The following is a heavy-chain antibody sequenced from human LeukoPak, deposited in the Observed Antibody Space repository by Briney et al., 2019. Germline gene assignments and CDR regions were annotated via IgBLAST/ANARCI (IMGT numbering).Heavy chain of an antibody. D-gene: IGHD1-1*01. V-gene: IGHV4-34*01. CDR3: ASATRALNY. CDR2: INHSGST. Sequence: SETLSLTCAVYGGSFSGYYWSWIRQPPGKGLEWIGEINHSGSTNYNPSLKSRVTISVDTSKNQFSLKLSSVTAADTAVYYCASATRALNYWGQGTLVTVSS. J-gene: IGHJ4*02. CDR1: GGSFSGYY.